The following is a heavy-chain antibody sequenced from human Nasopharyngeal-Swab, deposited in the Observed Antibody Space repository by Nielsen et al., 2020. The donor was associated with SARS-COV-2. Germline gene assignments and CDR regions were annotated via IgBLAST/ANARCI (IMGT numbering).Heavy chain of an antibody. V-gene: IGHV3-23*01. Sequence: GGSLRLSCAASGLTFSNYAMSWVRQAPGKGLEWITSIIASGDSTCYAASVKGRFTISRDNSKSTLYLQMNSLRAEDTAVYYCAKFRRVTTDYFDFWGQGTLVTVSS. D-gene: IGHD4-17*01. CDR1: GLTFSNYA. CDR2: IIASGDST. CDR3: AKFRRVTTDYFDF. J-gene: IGHJ4*02.